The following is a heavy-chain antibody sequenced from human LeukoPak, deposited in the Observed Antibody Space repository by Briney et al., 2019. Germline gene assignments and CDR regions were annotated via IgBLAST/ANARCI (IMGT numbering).Heavy chain of an antibody. Sequence: ASVKVSCKASGYTFTSYGVSWVRQAPGQGREWMGWISYYNGNTNYAQKLQGRVTMTTDTSTSTAYMELRSRRADDTAVYYCASQSGYSSGWYDYWGQGTLVTVSS. CDR3: ASQSGYSSGWYDY. J-gene: IGHJ4*02. CDR2: ISYYNGNT. CDR1: GYTFTSYG. D-gene: IGHD6-19*01. V-gene: IGHV1-18*01.